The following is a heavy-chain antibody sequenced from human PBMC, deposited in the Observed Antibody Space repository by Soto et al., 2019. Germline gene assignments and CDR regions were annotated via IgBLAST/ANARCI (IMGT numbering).Heavy chain of an antibody. J-gene: IGHJ5*02. CDR2: INHSGST. D-gene: IGHD3-3*01. CDR3: ASLGGPYYDFGSGYYSPRISAGGDKWFDP. Sequence: SETLSLTCAVYGGSFSGYYWSWIRQPPGKGLEWIGEINHSGSTNYNPSLKSRVTISVDTSKNQFSLKLSSVTAADTAVYYCASLGGPYYDFGSGYYSPRISAGGDKWFDPWGQGTLVTVS. V-gene: IGHV4-34*01. CDR1: GGSFSGYY.